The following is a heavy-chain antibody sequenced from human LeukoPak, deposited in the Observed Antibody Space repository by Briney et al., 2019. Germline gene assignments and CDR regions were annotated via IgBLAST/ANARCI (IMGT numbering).Heavy chain of an antibody. J-gene: IGHJ6*02. Sequence: SETLSLTCIVSGGSISSSGSYWGGIRQPPGKGLEWIASMSSSGTTYYNPSLKSRVTISVDTSKNQFSLKLSSVTAADTAVYYCARGPYYYDSSGSRYGMYVWGQGTTVTVSS. V-gene: IGHV4-39*01. D-gene: IGHD3-22*01. CDR2: MSSSGTT. CDR1: GGSISSSGSY. CDR3: ARGPYYYDSSGSRYGMYV.